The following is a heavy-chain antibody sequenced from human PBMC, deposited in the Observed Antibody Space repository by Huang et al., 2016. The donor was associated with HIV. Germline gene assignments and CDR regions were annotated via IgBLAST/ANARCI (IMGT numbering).Heavy chain of an antibody. V-gene: IGHV3-30*02. J-gene: IGHJ4*02. CDR1: GFTLSSFG. D-gene: IGHD2-15*01. CDR3: AKDEKQFCSGGSCYSSNIDY. Sequence: QVRLVESGGGVVQPGGSLRLSCVASGFTLSSFGMHWVRQAPGKGLEWVTIMRHDGNSYHDADAMKGRFTISRDNSKNTVYLQLNVVRADDTAIYYCAKDEKQFCSGGSCYSSNIDYWGQGTLVTVSS. CDR2: MRHDGNSY.